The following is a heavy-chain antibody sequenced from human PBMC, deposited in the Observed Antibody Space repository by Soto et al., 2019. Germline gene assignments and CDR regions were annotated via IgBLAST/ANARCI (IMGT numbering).Heavy chain of an antibody. Sequence: QVPLVQSGAEVKKPGASVKVSCKSSGYTFTSYGISWVRQAPGQGLEWMGWISAYNGNTNYAQKLQGRVTMPTGTATSTAYMEMSSLRSDDTAVYYCAGEGVGNWFDPWGQGTLVTVSS. V-gene: IGHV1-18*01. CDR3: AGEGVGNWFDP. CDR2: ISAYNGNT. J-gene: IGHJ5*02. CDR1: GYTFTSYG.